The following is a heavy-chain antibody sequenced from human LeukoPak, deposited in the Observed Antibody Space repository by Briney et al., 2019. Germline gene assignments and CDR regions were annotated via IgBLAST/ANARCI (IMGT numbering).Heavy chain of an antibody. V-gene: IGHV1-69*06. Sequence: SVKVSCKTSGFMFTAYYIHWVRQVPGQGLEWMGGIIPIFGTANYAQKFQGRVTITADKSTSTAYMELSSLRSEDTAVYYCARDMYDSSGYFDYWGQGTLVTVSS. J-gene: IGHJ4*02. CDR3: ARDMYDSSGYFDY. D-gene: IGHD3-22*01. CDR1: GFMFTAYY. CDR2: IIPIFGTA.